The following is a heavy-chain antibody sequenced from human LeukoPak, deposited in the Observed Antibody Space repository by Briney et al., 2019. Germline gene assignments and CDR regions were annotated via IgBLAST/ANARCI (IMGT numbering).Heavy chain of an antibody. D-gene: IGHD2-2*01. Sequence: PGGSLRLSCAASGFTFSSYAMSWVRQAPGKGLEWVSSISGSGRSTYYADSVKGRFTISRDNSENTLYLQMNSLRAEDTAIYYCARGGGYASDYWGQGTLVTVSS. CDR2: ISGSGRST. V-gene: IGHV3-23*01. CDR1: GFTFSSYA. J-gene: IGHJ4*02. CDR3: ARGGGYASDY.